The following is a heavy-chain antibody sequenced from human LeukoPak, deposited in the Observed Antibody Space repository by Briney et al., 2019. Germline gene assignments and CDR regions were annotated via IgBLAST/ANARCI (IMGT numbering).Heavy chain of an antibody. J-gene: IGHJ3*02. CDR3: ASVGPSSWAGIYAFDI. D-gene: IGHD6-13*01. CDR2: ISSSGSTI. V-gene: IGHV3-11*01. Sequence: GGSLRLSCAASGFTFSDYYMSWIRQAPGKGLEWVSYISSSGSTIYYADSVKGRFTISWDNAKNSLYLQMNSLRAEDTAVYYCASVGPSSWAGIYAFDIWGQGTMVTVSS. CDR1: GFTFSDYY.